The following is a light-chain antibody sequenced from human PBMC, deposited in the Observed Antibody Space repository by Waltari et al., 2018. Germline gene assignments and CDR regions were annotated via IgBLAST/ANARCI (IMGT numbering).Light chain of an antibody. CDR3: QKYVSLPGT. CDR2: DAS. CDR1: QSVSRS. Sequence: IVLTQSPGTLSLSPGERATLSCRASQSVSRSLAWYQQKPGQAPRLLIYDASSRATGIPDRFSGSGSGTDFSLTINRLEPEDFAVYYCQKYVSLPGTFGQGTKGEIK. V-gene: IGKV3-20*01. J-gene: IGKJ1*01.